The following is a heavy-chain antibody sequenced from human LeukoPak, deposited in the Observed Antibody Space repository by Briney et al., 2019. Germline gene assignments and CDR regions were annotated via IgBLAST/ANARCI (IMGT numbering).Heavy chain of an antibody. CDR2: ISYDGSNK. J-gene: IGHJ3*02. CDR1: GFTLSNYA. V-gene: IGHV3-30*14. CDR3: ARDLGSESGVGAFDI. D-gene: IGHD3-10*01. Sequence: PGGSLRLSCAASGFTLSNYAMHWVRQAPGKGLEWVAVISYDGSNKYYGDSAKGRFTISRDNSKNTLYLQMNSLRAEDTAVYYCARDLGSESGVGAFDIWGQGTMVTVSS.